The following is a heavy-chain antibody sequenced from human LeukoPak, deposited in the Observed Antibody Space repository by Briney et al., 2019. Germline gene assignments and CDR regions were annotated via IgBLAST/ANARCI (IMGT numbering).Heavy chain of an antibody. V-gene: IGHV4-31*03. CDR1: GGSISSGGYY. Sequence: SQTLSLTCTVSGGSISSGGYYWSWIRQHPGKGLEWIGYIYYSGSTYYNPSLKSRVTISVDTSKNQFSLKLSSVTAADTAVYYCADYGGNSDALDIWGQGTMVTVSS. CDR2: IYYSGST. J-gene: IGHJ3*02. CDR3: ADYGGNSDALDI. D-gene: IGHD4-23*01.